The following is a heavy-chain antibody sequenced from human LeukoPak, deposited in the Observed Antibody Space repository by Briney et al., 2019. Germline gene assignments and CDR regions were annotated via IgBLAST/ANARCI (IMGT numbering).Heavy chain of an antibody. Sequence: GGSLRLSCAASGFTFSSYWMSWVRQAPGKGLEWVANIKQDGSEKYYVDSVKGRFTISRDNAKNSLYLQMNSLRAEDTAVYYCARVLIQSTPYSSSVDAFDIWGQGTMVTVSS. CDR3: ARVLIQSTPYSSSVDAFDI. CDR2: IKQDGSEK. D-gene: IGHD6-13*01. CDR1: GFTFSSYW. J-gene: IGHJ3*02. V-gene: IGHV3-7*03.